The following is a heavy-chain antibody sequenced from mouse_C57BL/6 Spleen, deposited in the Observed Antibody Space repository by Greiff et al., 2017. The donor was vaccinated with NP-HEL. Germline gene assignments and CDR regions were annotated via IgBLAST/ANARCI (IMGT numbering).Heavy chain of an antibody. J-gene: IGHJ4*01. V-gene: IGHV1-52*01. CDR2: IDPSDSET. CDR3: ARYTTEYYAMDY. D-gene: IGHD1-1*01. Sequence: QVQLKQPGAELVRPGSSVKLSCKASGYTFTSYWMHWVKQRPIQGLEWIGNIDPSDSETHYNQKFKDKATLTVDKSSSTAYMQLSSLTSEDSAVYYCARYTTEYYAMDYWGQGTSVTVSS. CDR1: GYTFTSYW.